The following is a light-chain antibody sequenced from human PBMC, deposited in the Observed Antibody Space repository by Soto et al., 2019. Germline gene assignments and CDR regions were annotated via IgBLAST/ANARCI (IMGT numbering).Light chain of an antibody. CDR3: QQSYSTPLT. V-gene: IGKV1-5*01. CDR1: ESIRTW. J-gene: IGKJ4*01. Sequence: DIQMTQSPSTLSASVGDRVTITCRASESIRTWLAWYQHKPGKAPKFLIYDASTLESGVQSRFSGSGSGTDFTLTIRSLQPEDFAVYYCQQSYSTPLTFGGGTKVDIK. CDR2: DAS.